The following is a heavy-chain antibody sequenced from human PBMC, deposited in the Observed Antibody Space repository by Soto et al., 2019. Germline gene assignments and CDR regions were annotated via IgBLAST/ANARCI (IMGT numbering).Heavy chain of an antibody. CDR1: GYTFTSYY. V-gene: IGHV1-46*01. D-gene: IGHD1-26*01. Sequence: PSVKVSCKASGYTFTSYYMHWVRQAPGQGLEWMGIINPSGGSTSYAQKFQGWVTMTRDTSISTAYMELSRLRSDDTAVYYCARDGGGSYYASMDVWGQGTTVTVSS. CDR3: ARDGGGSYYASMDV. J-gene: IGHJ6*02. CDR2: INPSGGST.